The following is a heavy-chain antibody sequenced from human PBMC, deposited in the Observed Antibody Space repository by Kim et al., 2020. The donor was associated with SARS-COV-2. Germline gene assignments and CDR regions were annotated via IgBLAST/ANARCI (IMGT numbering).Heavy chain of an antibody. Sequence: GGSLRLSCAASGFTFSSYEMNWVRQAPGKGLEWVSYISSSGSTIYYADSVKGRFTISRDNAKNSLYLQMNGLRAEDTAVYYCARAENWDTYYAFWSLGARAGSWLDPWGEGTLVTVSS. CDR3: ARAENWDTYYAFWSLGARAGSWLDP. V-gene: IGHV3-48*03. D-gene: IGHD3-3*01. J-gene: IGHJ5*02. CDR2: ISSSGSTI. CDR1: GFTFSSYE.